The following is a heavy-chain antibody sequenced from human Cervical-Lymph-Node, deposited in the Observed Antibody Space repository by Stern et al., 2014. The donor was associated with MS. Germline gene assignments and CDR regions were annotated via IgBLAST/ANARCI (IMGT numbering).Heavy chain of an antibody. V-gene: IGHV1-24*01. D-gene: IGHD6-13*01. CDR1: GNSLRELS. CDR3: ATCPAGIPYYYGLDV. Sequence: QVQLVQSGSEVKKPGASVRVSCKVSGNSLRELSIHWVRQAPGKAFEWMGAFDPEDGETIYAQDLQGRLTMTRDISTDTAHMSLSRLTSDDTAQYYCATCPAGIPYYYGLDVWGQGTTVTVSS. CDR2: FDPEDGET. J-gene: IGHJ6*02.